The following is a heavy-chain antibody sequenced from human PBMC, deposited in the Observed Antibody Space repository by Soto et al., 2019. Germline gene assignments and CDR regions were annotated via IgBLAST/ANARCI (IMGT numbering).Heavy chain of an antibody. V-gene: IGHV5-51*01. D-gene: IGHD2-2*01. CDR2: IYPGDSDT. Sequence: GESLKICCKGSGYSFTGYWIGWVRQMPGKGREWMGIIYPGDSDTRYSPSFQGQVTISADKSISTAYLQLSSLKASDTAMYYCPTRAGYTDSSSTSRSDCYQGKDVWGHGTTVTDS. CDR1: GYSFTGYW. CDR3: PTRAGYTDSSSTSRSDCYQGKDV. J-gene: IGHJ6*02.